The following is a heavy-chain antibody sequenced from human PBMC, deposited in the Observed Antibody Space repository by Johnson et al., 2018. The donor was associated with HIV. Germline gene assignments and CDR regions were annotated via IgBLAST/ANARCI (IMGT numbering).Heavy chain of an antibody. V-gene: IGHV3-66*01. CDR3: AREMGREDDAFDI. Sequence: VQLVESGGGLVQPGGSLRLSCAASGFTFDDYGMSWVRQAPGKGLEWVSLIYSGGSTYYADSVKGRFTISRDNSKNTLYLQINSLRAEDTAVYYCAREMGREDDAFDIWGQGTMVTVSS. D-gene: IGHD1-26*01. CDR1: GFTFDDYG. CDR2: IYSGGST. J-gene: IGHJ3*02.